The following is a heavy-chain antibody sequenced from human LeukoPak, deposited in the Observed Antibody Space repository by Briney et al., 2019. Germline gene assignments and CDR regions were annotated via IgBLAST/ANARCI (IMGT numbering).Heavy chain of an antibody. Sequence: SETLSLTCAVYGGSFSGYYWSWIRQPPGKGLEWIGEINHSGSTNYNPSLKSRVTISVDTSKNQFSLKLSPVTAADTAVYYCARLIFRRYFDYWGQGTLVTVSS. J-gene: IGHJ4*02. CDR1: GGSFSGYY. V-gene: IGHV4-34*01. CDR3: ARLIFRRYFDY. CDR2: INHSGST. D-gene: IGHD3-3*01.